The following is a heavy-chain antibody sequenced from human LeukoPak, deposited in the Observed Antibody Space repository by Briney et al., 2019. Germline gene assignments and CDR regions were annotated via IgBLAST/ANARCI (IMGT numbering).Heavy chain of an antibody. V-gene: IGHV3-48*04. CDR1: GFTFSSYG. D-gene: IGHD3-22*01. CDR3: AKDLRYDSSGYYSY. J-gene: IGHJ4*02. CDR2: ISSSSSTI. Sequence: GGSLRLSCAASGFTFSSYGMNWVRQAPGKGLEWLAYISSSSSTISYADSVKGRFTISRDNAKNSLYLQLHSLRAEDTAVYYCAKDLRYDSSGYYSYWGQGTLVTVSS.